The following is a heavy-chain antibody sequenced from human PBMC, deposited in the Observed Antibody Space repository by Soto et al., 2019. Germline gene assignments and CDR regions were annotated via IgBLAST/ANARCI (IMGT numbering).Heavy chain of an antibody. J-gene: IGHJ5*02. Sequence: QVQLQESGPGLVEPSQTLSLTCAVSGCSISGEGYYWSWIRQYSGRGLEWIGYIHYSGSTYYNPSLKSRVIISVDTSKTQFFLNLSSVTAADTAVYYCARAWTATAGWANWFDRWGQGTLVTVSS. CDR2: IHYSGST. D-gene: IGHD6-13*01. CDR3: ARAWTATAGWANWFDR. V-gene: IGHV4-31*11. CDR1: GCSISGEGYY.